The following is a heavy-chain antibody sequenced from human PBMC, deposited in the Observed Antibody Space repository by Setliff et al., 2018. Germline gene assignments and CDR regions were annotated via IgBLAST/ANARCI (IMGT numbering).Heavy chain of an antibody. J-gene: IGHJ6*03. CDR3: TRDPTGSNFYNFQSYMDV. D-gene: IGHD1-1*01. Sequence: VASVKVSCKAFGYPFTGYYYNHWVRQAPGQGPEWMGWINPNTGAAKYAQQFQGRVTMTRDMSLRTVYLDLSGLTSDDTAVYYCTRDPTGSNFYNFQSYMDVWGKGTTVTVSS. CDR1: GYPFTGYY. V-gene: IGHV1-2*02. CDR2: INPNTGAA.